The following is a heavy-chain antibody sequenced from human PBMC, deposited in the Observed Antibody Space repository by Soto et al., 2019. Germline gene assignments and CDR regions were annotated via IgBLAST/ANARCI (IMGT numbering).Heavy chain of an antibody. CDR3: ARAEYYYDSSGYYPGYFQH. J-gene: IGHJ1*01. CDR1: GYTFTNYH. V-gene: IGHV1-69*13. Sequence: GASVKVSCTAFGYTFTNYHMHWVRRGPGQGLEWVGGIIPSFGTANYAQKFQGRVTITADESTSTAYMELSSLRSEDTAVYYCARAEYYYDSSGYYPGYFQHWGQGTLVTVSS. CDR2: IIPSFGTA. D-gene: IGHD3-22*01.